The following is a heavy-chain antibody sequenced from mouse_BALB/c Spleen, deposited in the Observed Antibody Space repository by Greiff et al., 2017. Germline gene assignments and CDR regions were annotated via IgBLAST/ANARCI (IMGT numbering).Heavy chain of an antibody. V-gene: IGHV2-9*02. CDR2: IWAGGST. D-gene: IGHD2-4*01. CDR1: GFSLTSYG. CDR3: ARGGDYPFAY. J-gene: IGHJ3*01. Sequence: VKLVESGPGLVAPSQSLSITCTVSGFSLTSYGVHWVRQPPGKGLEWLGVIWAGGSTNYNSALMSRLSISKDNSKSQVFLKMNSLQTDDTAMYYCARGGDYPFAYWGQGTLVTVSA.